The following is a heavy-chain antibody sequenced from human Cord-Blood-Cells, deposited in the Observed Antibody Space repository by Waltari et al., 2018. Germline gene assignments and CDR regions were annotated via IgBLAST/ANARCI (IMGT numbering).Heavy chain of an antibody. Sequence: QVQLQESGPGLVTPSETLSLTCTVPGGSISSYYWSWIRQPAGKGLEWIGRIYTSGSTNYNPSLKSRVTMSVDTSKNQFSLKLSSVTAADTAVYYCARVIAAAGDDAFDIWGQGTMVTVSS. D-gene: IGHD6-13*01. J-gene: IGHJ3*02. CDR1: GGSISSYY. V-gene: IGHV4-4*07. CDR2: IYTSGST. CDR3: ARVIAAAGDDAFDI.